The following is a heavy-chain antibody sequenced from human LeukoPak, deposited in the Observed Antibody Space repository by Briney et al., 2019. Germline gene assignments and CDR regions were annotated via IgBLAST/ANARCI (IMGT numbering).Heavy chain of an antibody. CDR1: GFSLSTSGVG. J-gene: IGHJ5*02. D-gene: IGHD2-2*01. CDR3: AHSRPTPGGYCSSTSCLNWFDP. V-gene: IGHV2-5*01. Sequence: SGPTLFHPTQPLTLTSTFSGFSLSTSGVGVGWIRQPPAKALEWLALIYWNDDKRYSPSLKSRLTITKDTSKNQVVLTMTNMDPVDTATYYCAHSRPTPGGYCSSTSCLNWFDPWGQGTLVTVSS. CDR2: IYWNDDK.